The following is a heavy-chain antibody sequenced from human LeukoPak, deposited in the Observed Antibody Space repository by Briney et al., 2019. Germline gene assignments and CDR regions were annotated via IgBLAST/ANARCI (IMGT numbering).Heavy chain of an antibody. D-gene: IGHD3-9*01. CDR1: GYTFTSYA. CDR2: INAGNGNT. Sequence: ASVKVSCKASGYTFTSYAMHWVRQAPGQRLEWMGWINAGNGNTKYSQKFQGRVTITRDTSASTAYMELSSLRSEDTAVYYCARAPSKRYFDWSDFYYFDYWGQGTLVTVSS. CDR3: ARAPSKRYFDWSDFYYFDY. J-gene: IGHJ4*02. V-gene: IGHV1-3*01.